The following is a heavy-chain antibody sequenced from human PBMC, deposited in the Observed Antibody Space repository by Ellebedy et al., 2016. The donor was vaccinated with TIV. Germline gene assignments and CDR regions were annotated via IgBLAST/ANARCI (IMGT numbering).Heavy chain of an antibody. Sequence: GESLKISCAASGFIFSDYWMSWVRQAPGKGLEWLADIRPDGSKVYYVDSVKGRFSISRDNARKSLFLQMSSLRAEDTAVYYCARDWYGDNPNFDYWGQGTLVTVSS. J-gene: IGHJ4*02. D-gene: IGHD4-17*01. CDR1: GFIFSDYW. V-gene: IGHV3-7*01. CDR2: IRPDGSKV. CDR3: ARDWYGDNPNFDY.